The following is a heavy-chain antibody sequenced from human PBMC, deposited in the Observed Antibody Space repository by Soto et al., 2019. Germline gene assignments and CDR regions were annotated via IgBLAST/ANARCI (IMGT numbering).Heavy chain of an antibody. Sequence: QVQLVESGGGLVKPGGYLRLYCAASGFTFSDFHMIWVRQAPGMGLEWISYIYRGGSTVSYADSVQGRFTISRDNAKNSLYLQLDSLRVEDTAVYYCAKRIVGITVHAFDVWGQRTTVTISS. V-gene: IGHV3-11*01. CDR1: GFTFSDFH. J-gene: IGHJ6*02. D-gene: IGHD1-26*01. CDR2: IYRGGSTV. CDR3: AKRIVGITVHAFDV.